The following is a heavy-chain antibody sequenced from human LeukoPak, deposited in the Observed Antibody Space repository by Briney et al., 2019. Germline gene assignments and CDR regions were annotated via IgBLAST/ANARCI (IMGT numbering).Heavy chain of an antibody. Sequence: GGSLRLSCAASGLTFRWMSWVRQAPGKGLEWLGNIQPDGREQYPVDSVKGRFTISRDNARNSLFLEMNSLRAEDTAVYYCAKDHYRFDHYYYYMDVWGKGTTVTISS. J-gene: IGHJ6*03. V-gene: IGHV3-7*01. CDR1: GLTFRW. CDR2: IQPDGREQ. CDR3: AKDHYRFDHYYYYMDV. D-gene: IGHD3-9*01.